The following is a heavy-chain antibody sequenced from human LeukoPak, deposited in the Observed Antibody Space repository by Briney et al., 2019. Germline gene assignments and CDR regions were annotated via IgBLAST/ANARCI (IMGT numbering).Heavy chain of an antibody. J-gene: IGHJ4*02. CDR2: TYYRSRWYY. V-gene: IGHV6-1*01. CDR1: GDSVSSNIAA. D-gene: IGHD6-13*01. Sequence: SQTLSLTCAISGDSVSSNIAAWNWIRQSPSRGLEWLGRTYYRSRWYYDYALSVRSRITINADTSKNQCSLQLNSVTPEDTAVYYCARDVSWRIDYWGQGTLVTVSS. CDR3: ARDVSWRIDY.